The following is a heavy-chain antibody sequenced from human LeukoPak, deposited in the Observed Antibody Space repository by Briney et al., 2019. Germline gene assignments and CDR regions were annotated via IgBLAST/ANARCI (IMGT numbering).Heavy chain of an antibody. Sequence: AGSLRLSCAASGFTFSSYAMSWVRQAPGKGLEWVSAISGSGGSTYYADSVKGRFTISRDNAKNTLYLQMNSLRAEDTAVYYCAREVAGTYFDYWGQGTLVTVSS. CDR1: GFTFSSYA. CDR2: ISGSGGST. J-gene: IGHJ4*02. V-gene: IGHV3-23*01. D-gene: IGHD6-19*01. CDR3: AREVAGTYFDY.